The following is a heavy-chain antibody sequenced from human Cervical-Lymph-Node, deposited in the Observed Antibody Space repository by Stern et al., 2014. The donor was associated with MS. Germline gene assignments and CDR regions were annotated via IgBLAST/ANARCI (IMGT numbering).Heavy chain of an antibody. CDR1: GGSISSAEYY. Sequence: QVQLQESGPGLVKPSQTLSLTCAVTGGSISSAEYYWSWIRQSQGKGLQWLGYIHYSGTTYYNPSLKSRVTISVDTSKNQFSLKLRSVTAADTAVYYCSRDADGYSLVFGYWGRGTLVTVSS. CDR3: SRDADGYSLVFGY. D-gene: IGHD5-24*01. V-gene: IGHV4-30-4*01. CDR2: IHYSGTT. J-gene: IGHJ4*02.